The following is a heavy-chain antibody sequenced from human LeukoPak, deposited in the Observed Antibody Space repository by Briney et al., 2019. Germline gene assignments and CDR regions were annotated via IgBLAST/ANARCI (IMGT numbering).Heavy chain of an antibody. V-gene: IGHV3-20*04. CDR1: GFTFDDYG. D-gene: IGHD6-6*01. J-gene: IGHJ3*02. CDR3: ARETIMSIAARPGYAFDI. CDR2: INWNGGST. Sequence: PGGSLRLSCAASGFTFDDYGMSWVRQAPGKGLEWVSGINWNGGSTGYADSVKGRFTVSRDNAKNSLYLQMNSLRSDDTAVYYCARETIMSIAARPGYAFDIWGQGTMVTVSS.